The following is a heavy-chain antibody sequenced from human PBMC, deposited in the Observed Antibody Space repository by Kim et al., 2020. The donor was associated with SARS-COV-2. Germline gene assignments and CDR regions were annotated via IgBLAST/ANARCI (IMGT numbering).Heavy chain of an antibody. CDR1: GFTFSSYA. D-gene: IGHD2-2*01. CDR3: AKVEPLTIVVVPAASGGYFQH. V-gene: IGHV3-23*01. J-gene: IGHJ1*01. Sequence: GGSLRLSCAASGFTFSSYAMSWVRQAPGKGLEWVSAISGSGGSTYYADSVKGRFTISRDNSKNTLYLQMNSLRAEDTAVYYCAKVEPLTIVVVPAASGGYFQHWGQGTLVTVSS. CDR2: ISGSGGST.